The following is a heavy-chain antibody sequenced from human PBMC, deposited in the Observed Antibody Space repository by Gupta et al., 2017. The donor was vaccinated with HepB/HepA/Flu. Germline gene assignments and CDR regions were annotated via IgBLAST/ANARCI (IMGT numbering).Heavy chain of an antibody. CDR2: INSGGSYK. V-gene: IGHV3-7*01. CDR1: GLTCNVHY. CDR3: SSWGGNSHY. J-gene: IGHJ4*02. D-gene: IGHD3-16*01. Sequence: EVQLVESGGDLVQPGGSLRLCRAGSGLTCNVHYINWVGQYPGKGLEWVAIINSGGSYKQYVDSVKGRFTISRDNAKNSAYLQIDSRRAEDTAVYDCSSWGGNSHYWGQGTLVTVSS.